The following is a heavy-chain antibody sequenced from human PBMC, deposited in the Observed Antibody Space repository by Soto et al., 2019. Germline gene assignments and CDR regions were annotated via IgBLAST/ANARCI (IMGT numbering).Heavy chain of an antibody. V-gene: IGHV4-59*01. Sequence: PSATLFLTCPVSGGPISSYYWSWIRQPPGKGLEWVGNIYYSGSTNYNPSLKSRVTISVDTYKHQFSLKLSSVTAADTAVYDCARASRGYTYGWAFDMCGQGTRVT. J-gene: IGHJ3*02. CDR3: ARASRGYTYGWAFDM. D-gene: IGHD5-18*01. CDR2: IYYSGST. CDR1: GGPISSYY.